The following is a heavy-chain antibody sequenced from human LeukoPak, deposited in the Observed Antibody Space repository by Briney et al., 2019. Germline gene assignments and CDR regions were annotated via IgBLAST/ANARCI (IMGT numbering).Heavy chain of an antibody. J-gene: IGHJ3*02. V-gene: IGHV4-34*01. Sequence: SETLSLTCAVYGGSFSGYYWSWIRQPPGKGLEWIGEINHSGSTNYNPSLKSRVTISVDTSKNQFSLKLSSVTAADTAVYYCARGSSYYDSSGYSHDAFDIWGQGTMVTVSS. CDR3: ARGSSYYDSSGYSHDAFDI. CDR2: INHSGST. D-gene: IGHD3-22*01. CDR1: GGSFSGYY.